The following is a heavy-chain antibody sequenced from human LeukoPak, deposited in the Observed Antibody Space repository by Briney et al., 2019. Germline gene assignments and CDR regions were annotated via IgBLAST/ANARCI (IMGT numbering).Heavy chain of an antibody. Sequence: LTGGSLRLSCAASGFTFSSYAMSWVRQAPGKGLEWVSAISGSGYSTYYADSVKGRFTISRDNSKNTLYPQMNSLRAEDTAVYYCAKEAGYSGYDYPDYWGQGTLVTVSS. J-gene: IGHJ4*02. V-gene: IGHV3-23*01. CDR1: GFTFSSYA. D-gene: IGHD5-12*01. CDR3: AKEAGYSGYDYPDY. CDR2: ISGSGYST.